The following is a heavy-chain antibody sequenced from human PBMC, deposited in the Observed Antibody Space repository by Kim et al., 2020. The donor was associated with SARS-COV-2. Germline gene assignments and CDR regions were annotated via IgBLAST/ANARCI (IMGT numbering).Heavy chain of an antibody. V-gene: IGHV3-48*02. CDR2: ISSSSSTI. CDR3: AREYYYDSSGYYNYYYYYGMGV. J-gene: IGHJ6*02. D-gene: IGHD3-22*01. CDR1: GFTFSSYS. Sequence: GGSLRLSCAASGFTFSSYSMNWVRQAPGKGLEWVSYISSSSSTIYYADSVKGRFTISRDNAKNSLYLQMNSLRDEDTAVYYCAREYYYDSSGYYNYYYYYGMGVWGQGTTVTVSS.